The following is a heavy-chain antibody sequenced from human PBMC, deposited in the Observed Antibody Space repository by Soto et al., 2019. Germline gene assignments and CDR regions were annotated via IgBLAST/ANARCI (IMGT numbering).Heavy chain of an antibody. Sequence: EVQLVESGGGLVQPGGSLRLSCEASAFTFSSYWMNWVRQAPGKGPVWVSRINSDGSITGYADSVKGRFTISRDNAKNTLYLQMNSLSAEDKAVYYCARRDQIAYYYGMDVWGQGTTVTVSS. CDR1: AFTFSSYW. CDR3: ARRDQIAYYYGMDV. D-gene: IGHD2-21*01. J-gene: IGHJ6*02. V-gene: IGHV3-74*01. CDR2: INSDGSIT.